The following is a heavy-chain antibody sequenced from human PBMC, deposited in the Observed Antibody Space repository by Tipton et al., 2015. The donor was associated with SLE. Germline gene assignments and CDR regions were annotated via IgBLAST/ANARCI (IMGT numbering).Heavy chain of an antibody. CDR1: GDSMNGGSYY. D-gene: IGHD6-13*01. CDR3: ARGGGDSNSCQDFDR. V-gene: IGHV4-61*01. Sequence: TLSLTCTVSGDSMNGGSYYWGWIRQAPGKGLEWVGCMRHSGITNYNPSLKSRVTMSVDTSKNQLSLSLNSVTAADTAVYYCARGGGDSNSCQDFDRWGQGTLVTVSS. CDR2: MRHSGIT. J-gene: IGHJ4*02.